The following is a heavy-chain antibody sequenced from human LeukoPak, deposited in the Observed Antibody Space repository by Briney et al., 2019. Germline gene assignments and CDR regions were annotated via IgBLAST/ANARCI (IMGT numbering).Heavy chain of an antibody. J-gene: IGHJ4*02. CDR1: GFTFSTHW. D-gene: IGHD3-10*01. CDR2: IKQDGSEK. Sequence: GGSLRLSCAASGFTFSTHWMSWVRQAPGKGLEWVANIKQDGSEKYYVDSVKGRFTISRDNAKNSLYLQMNSLRAEDTAIYFCARPTRGSYFYWGQGTLVTVSS. V-gene: IGHV3-7*01. CDR3: ARPTRGSYFY.